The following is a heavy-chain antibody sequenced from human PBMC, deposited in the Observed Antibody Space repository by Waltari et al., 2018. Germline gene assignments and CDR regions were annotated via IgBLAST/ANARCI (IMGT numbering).Heavy chain of an antibody. Sequence: QVQLVQSGAEVKKPGSSVKVSCNASGGTFSSYAISWVRQAPGQGLEWMWGIIPIFGTANCAQKSQGRVTITADESTSTAYMELSSLRSEDTAVYYCARDDRPGCYYYYMDVWGKGTTVTVSS. D-gene: IGHD3-22*01. J-gene: IGHJ6*03. CDR1: GGTFSSYA. CDR3: ARDDRPGCYYYYMDV. CDR2: IIPIFGTA. V-gene: IGHV1-69*12.